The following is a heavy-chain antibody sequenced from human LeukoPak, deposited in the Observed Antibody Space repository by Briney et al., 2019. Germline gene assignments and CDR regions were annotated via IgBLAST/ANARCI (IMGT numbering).Heavy chain of an antibody. CDR1: GGSISSYY. CDR2: IYYSGST. J-gene: IGHJ5*02. CDR3: ARGDFWAPGWFDP. D-gene: IGHD3-3*01. Sequence: SETLSLTCTVSGGSISSYYWSWIRQPPGKGLEWIGYIYYSGSTNYNPSLKSRVTISVDTSKNQFSLKLSSVTAADTAVYYCARGDFWAPGWFDPWGQGTLVTVSS. V-gene: IGHV4-59*08.